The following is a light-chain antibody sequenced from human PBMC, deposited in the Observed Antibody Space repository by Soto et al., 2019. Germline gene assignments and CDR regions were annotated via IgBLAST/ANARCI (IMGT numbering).Light chain of an antibody. V-gene: IGKV3-15*01. Sequence: EIVMTQSPATLSVSPGERATLSCRASQSVSSNLAWYQQKPGQAPRLLIYGASTRATGCPARFSASVSGTEFTLTISSLQSEDFAVYYCQQYNSWPQTFGQGTKVEIK. CDR2: GAS. CDR1: QSVSSN. J-gene: IGKJ1*01. CDR3: QQYNSWPQT.